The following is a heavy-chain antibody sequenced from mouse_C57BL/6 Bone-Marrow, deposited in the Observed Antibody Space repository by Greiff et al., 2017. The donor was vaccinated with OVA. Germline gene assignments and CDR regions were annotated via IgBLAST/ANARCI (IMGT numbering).Heavy chain of an antibody. V-gene: IGHV14-1*01. CDR2: IDPEDGDT. Sequence: EVQLQQSGAELVRPGASVKLSCTASGFNIKDYYMHWVKQRPEQGLEWIGRIDPEDGDTEYAPKFQGKATMTADTSSNTAYLQLSSLTSEDTAVYYCTTGYYVSWFAYWGQGTLVTVSA. J-gene: IGHJ3*01. D-gene: IGHD1-1*01. CDR1: GFNIKDYY. CDR3: TTGYYVSWFAY.